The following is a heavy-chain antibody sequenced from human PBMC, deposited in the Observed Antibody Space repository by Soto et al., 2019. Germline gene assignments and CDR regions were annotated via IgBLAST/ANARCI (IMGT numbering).Heavy chain of an antibody. Sequence: LSLSCAASGFTFSSYGMHWVRQSPGKGLEWVAVISYDGSNKYYADSVKGRFTISRDNSKNTLYLQMNSLRAEDTAVYYCAKGLITIFGVATYGMDVWGQGTTVTVSS. CDR3: AKGLITIFGVATYGMDV. CDR2: ISYDGSNK. J-gene: IGHJ6*02. CDR1: GFTFSSYG. V-gene: IGHV3-30*18. D-gene: IGHD3-3*01.